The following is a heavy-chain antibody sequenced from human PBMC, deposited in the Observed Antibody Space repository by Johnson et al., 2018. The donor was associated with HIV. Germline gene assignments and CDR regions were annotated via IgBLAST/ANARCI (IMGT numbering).Heavy chain of an antibody. J-gene: IGHJ3*02. V-gene: IGHV3-13*01. CDR1: GFTFSGYD. Sequence: VQLVESGGGLVQPGGSLRLSCVASGFTFSGYDMHWVRQPAGKGLEWVSAIGTAGDTYYPDSVKGRFTISRENAENSLYLQMNNLRGEDTAVYYCVKDLWTGGVFNAFDIWGQGTMVTVSS. CDR3: VKDLWTGGVFNAFDI. CDR2: IGTAGDT. D-gene: IGHD2-8*02.